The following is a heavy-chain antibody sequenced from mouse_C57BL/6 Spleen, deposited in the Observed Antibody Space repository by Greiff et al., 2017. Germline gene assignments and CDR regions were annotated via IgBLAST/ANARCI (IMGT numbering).Heavy chain of an antibody. Sequence: QVQLQQPGAELVRPGSSVKLSCKASGYTFTSYWMHWVQQRPIQGLEWIGTIDPSDSDTHYNQKFKDKATLTVDKSSSTAYMQLSSLTSEDSAVYYCARRDYDAWFAYWGQGTLVTVSA. D-gene: IGHD2-4*01. J-gene: IGHJ3*01. CDR3: ARRDYDAWFAY. V-gene: IGHV1-52*01. CDR1: GYTFTSYW. CDR2: IDPSDSDT.